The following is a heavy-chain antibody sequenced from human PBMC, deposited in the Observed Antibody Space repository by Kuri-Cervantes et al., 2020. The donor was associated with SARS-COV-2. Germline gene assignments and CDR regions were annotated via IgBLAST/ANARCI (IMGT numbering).Heavy chain of an antibody. V-gene: IGHV3-64*01. Sequence: GRSLRLSCEASPPNSSRHAMHWGSQAPGKGLEYVSAISSNGGSTYYANSVKCRFTISRDNSKNTLYLQMGSLRAEDMAEYYCARVGCSSTSCYTGGYYYDMDVWGQGTTVTVSS. D-gene: IGHD2-2*02. J-gene: IGHJ6*02. CDR1: PPNSSRHA. CDR3: ARVGCSSTSCYTGGYYYDMDV. CDR2: ISSNGGST.